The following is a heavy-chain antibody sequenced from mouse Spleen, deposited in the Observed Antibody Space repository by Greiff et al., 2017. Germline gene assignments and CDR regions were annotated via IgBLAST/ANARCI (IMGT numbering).Heavy chain of an antibody. Sequence: EVNVVESGGGLVQPGGSLKLSCATSGFTFSDYYMYWVRQTPEKRLEWVAYISNGGGSTYYPDTVKGRFTISRDNAKNTLYLQMSRLKSEDTAMYYCARHGYYGAYWGQGTLVTVSA. D-gene: IGHD2-3*01. CDR3: ARHGYYGAY. J-gene: IGHJ3*01. V-gene: IGHV5-12*02. CDR1: GFTFSDYY. CDR2: ISNGGGST.